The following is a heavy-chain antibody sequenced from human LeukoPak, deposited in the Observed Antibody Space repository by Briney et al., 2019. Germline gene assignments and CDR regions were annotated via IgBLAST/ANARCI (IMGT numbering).Heavy chain of an antibody. V-gene: IGHV1-69*13. D-gene: IGHD2-21*02. Sequence: ASVKVSCKASGGTFSSYAISWVRQAPGQGLKWMGGIIPIFGTANYAQKFQGRVTITADESTSTAYMELSSLRSEDTAVYYCARDQAEPYCGGDCWYGVHSYWGQGTLVTVSS. CDR3: ARDQAEPYCGGDCWYGVHSY. J-gene: IGHJ4*02. CDR1: GGTFSSYA. CDR2: IIPIFGTA.